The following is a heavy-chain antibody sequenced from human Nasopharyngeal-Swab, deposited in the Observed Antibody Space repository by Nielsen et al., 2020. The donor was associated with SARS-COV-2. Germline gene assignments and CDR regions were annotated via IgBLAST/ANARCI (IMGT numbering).Heavy chain of an antibody. CDR2: ISYDGSNK. V-gene: IGHV3-30*03. J-gene: IGHJ4*02. D-gene: IGHD3-22*01. CDR3: ASTPLDSSGYYYAFHY. Sequence: LSLTCAASGFTFSSYGMHWVRQAPGKGLEWVAVISYDGSNKYYADSVKGRFTISRDISKNTLYLQMNSLRAEDTAVFYCASTPLDSSGYYYAFHYWGRGTLVTVSS. CDR1: GFTFSSYG.